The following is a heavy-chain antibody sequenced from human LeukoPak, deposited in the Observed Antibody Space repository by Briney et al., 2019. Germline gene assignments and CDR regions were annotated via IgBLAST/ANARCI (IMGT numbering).Heavy chain of an antibody. CDR3: ARDRERANENWFDP. J-gene: IGHJ5*02. CDR2: IYYSGST. V-gene: IGHV4-31*03. D-gene: IGHD1-1*01. CDR1: GGSISSGGYY. Sequence: SETLSLTCTVSGGSISSGGYYWSWIRQHPGKGLEWIGYIYYSGSTYYNPSLKSRVTISVDTSKNQFSLKLSSVTAADTAVYYCARDRERANENWFDPWGQGTLVTVSS.